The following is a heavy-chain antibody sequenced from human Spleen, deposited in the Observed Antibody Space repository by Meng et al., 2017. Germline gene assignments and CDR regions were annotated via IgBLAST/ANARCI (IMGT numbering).Heavy chain of an antibody. CDR3: ARDRGPLYCSGGSCSTGYYYYGMDV. CDR1: GGTFSSYA. CDR2: IIPIFGTA. J-gene: IGHJ6*01. D-gene: IGHD2-15*01. Sequence: SVKVSCKASGGTFSSYAISWVRQAPGQGLEWMGGIIPIFGTANYAQKFQGRVTITTDESTSTAYMELSSLRSEDTAVYYCARDRGPLYCSGGSCSTGYYYYGMDVWGQGTTVTVSS. V-gene: IGHV1-69*05.